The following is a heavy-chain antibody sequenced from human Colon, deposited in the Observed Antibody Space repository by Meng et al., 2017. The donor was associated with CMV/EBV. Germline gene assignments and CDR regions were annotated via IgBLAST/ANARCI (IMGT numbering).Heavy chain of an antibody. V-gene: IGHV4-39*07. CDR3: ARDGVSLDGMDV. J-gene: IGHJ6*02. Sequence: GSLRLSCTVSGGPISSTTYYWGWIRQPPGKGLEWIGSVYFRGSTYHNPSLKSRVTISVDTSKNQFSLRLSSVTPADTAVYYCARDGVSLDGMDVWGQGTTVTVSS. D-gene: IGHD3-16*01. CDR2: VYFRGST. CDR1: GGPISSTTYY.